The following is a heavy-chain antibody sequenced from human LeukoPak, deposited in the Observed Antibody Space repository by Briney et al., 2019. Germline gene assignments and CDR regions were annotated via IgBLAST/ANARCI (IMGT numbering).Heavy chain of an antibody. Sequence: RWASVKVSCKASGYTFTSYDINWVRQATGQGLEWMGWMNPNSGNTGYAQKFQGRVTMTRNTSISTAYMELSSLRSEDTAVCYCARVCSGGSCYWFDPWGQGTLVTVSS. J-gene: IGHJ5*02. CDR3: ARVCSGGSCYWFDP. V-gene: IGHV1-8*01. D-gene: IGHD2-15*01. CDR1: GYTFTSYD. CDR2: MNPNSGNT.